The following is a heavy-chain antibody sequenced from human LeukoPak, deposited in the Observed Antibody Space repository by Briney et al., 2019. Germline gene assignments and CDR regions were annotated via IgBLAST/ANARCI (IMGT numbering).Heavy chain of an antibody. D-gene: IGHD6-6*01. CDR1: GGSIRSSSYY. CDR3: ARHRIIAAIGAFDS. Sequence: PSETLSLTCSVSGGSIRSSSYYWGWIRQPPGKGLEWIGSIYYSGSTYYNSSLKSRVTISVDTSKNQFSLNLSSVTAADTAVYYCARHRIIAAIGAFDSWGQGALVTVSS. CDR2: IYYSGST. J-gene: IGHJ4*02. V-gene: IGHV4-39*01.